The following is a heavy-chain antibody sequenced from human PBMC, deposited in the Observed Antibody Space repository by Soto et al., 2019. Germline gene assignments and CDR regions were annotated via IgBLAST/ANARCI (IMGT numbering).Heavy chain of an antibody. J-gene: IGHJ1*01. CDR2: ITVNGNT. D-gene: IGHD1-7*01. Sequence: QVQQLESGPGLVKPWDTLSLTCTVSGAYISDFSWSWIRQPAGKGLEWIGRITVNGNTQYNPSFRSRVTMSMDTSRNQCSLNLQSATAADTALYYCARESGESWTYEAHWGQGTLVTVSS. CDR1: GAYISDFS. V-gene: IGHV4-4*07. CDR3: ARESGESWTYEAH.